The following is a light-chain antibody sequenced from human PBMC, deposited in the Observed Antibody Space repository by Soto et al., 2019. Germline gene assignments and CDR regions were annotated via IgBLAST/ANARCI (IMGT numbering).Light chain of an antibody. V-gene: IGKV3-20*01. CDR2: SAS. J-gene: IGKJ2*01. Sequence: ESVLTQSPGTLSLSPGERATLSCRASQSISARYLAWYQQKPGQAPRLLIYSASNRATGIPDRFSGSGSGTDFTLTISRLEPEDFAVYYCQQFGSSPLYTFGQGTKLEIK. CDR1: QSISARY. CDR3: QQFGSSPLYT.